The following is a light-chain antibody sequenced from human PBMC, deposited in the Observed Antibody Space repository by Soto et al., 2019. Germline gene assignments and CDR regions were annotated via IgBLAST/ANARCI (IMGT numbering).Light chain of an antibody. J-gene: IGKJ1*01. Sequence: IVMTQSPAILSVSPGERATLSCRASQSVRNNLGWYQQKPGQAPRLLIYGASIRATGIPARFSGSGSGTEFTLTISSLQSEDFAVYYCQQYGSSGTFGQGTKVDIK. CDR2: GAS. V-gene: IGKV3-15*01. CDR3: QQYGSSGT. CDR1: QSVRNN.